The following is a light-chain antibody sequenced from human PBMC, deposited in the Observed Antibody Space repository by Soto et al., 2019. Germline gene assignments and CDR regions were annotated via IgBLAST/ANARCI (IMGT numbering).Light chain of an antibody. J-gene: IGKJ1*01. CDR2: LGS. V-gene: IGKV2-28*01. CDR3: MQPLQTPWT. CDR1: QSLLHSDGYNY. Sequence: IVMTQSPLSLPVTPGEPASISCRSSQSLLHSDGYNYLDWYLQKPGQSPQLLIYLGSFRASGVPDRFSGSGSGTDFTLKINRVEAKDVGVYYCMQPLQTPWTFGQGTKVEIK.